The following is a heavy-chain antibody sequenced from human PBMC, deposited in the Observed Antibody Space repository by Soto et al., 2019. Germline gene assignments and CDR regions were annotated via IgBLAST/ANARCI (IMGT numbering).Heavy chain of an antibody. D-gene: IGHD3-3*01. V-gene: IGHV4-34*01. Sequence: SETLSLTCAVYGGSFSGYYWSWIRQPPGKGLEWIGEINHSGSTNYNPSLKSRVTISVDTSKNQFSLKLSSVTAADTAVYYCARGRKYYDFWSGYYGSYYYYMDVWGKGTTVTVSS. J-gene: IGHJ6*03. CDR2: INHSGST. CDR3: ARGRKYYDFWSGYYGSYYYYMDV. CDR1: GGSFSGYY.